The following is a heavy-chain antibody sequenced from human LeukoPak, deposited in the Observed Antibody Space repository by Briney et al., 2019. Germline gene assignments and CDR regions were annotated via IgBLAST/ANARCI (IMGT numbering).Heavy chain of an antibody. Sequence: SQTLSLTCTVSGGSISSGDYYWSWIRQPPGKGLEWIGYIYYSGSTYYNPSLKSRVTMSVDTSKNQFSLKLSSVTAADTAVYYCARDPGWEGIAAASDAFDIWGQGTMVTVSS. V-gene: IGHV4-30-4*01. D-gene: IGHD6-13*01. J-gene: IGHJ3*02. CDR2: IYYSGST. CDR3: ARDPGWEGIAAASDAFDI. CDR1: GGSISSGDYY.